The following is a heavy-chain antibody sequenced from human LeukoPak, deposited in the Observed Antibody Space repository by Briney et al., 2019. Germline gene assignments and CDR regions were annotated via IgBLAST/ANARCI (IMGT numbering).Heavy chain of an antibody. CDR3: ARGLVGSSSWFAP. Sequence: SETLSLTCAVYGGSFSGYYWSWIRQPPGKGLEWIGEINHSGSTNYNPSLKSRVTISVDTSKNQFSLKLSSVTAADTAVYYCARGLVGSSSWFAPWGQGTLVTASS. CDR1: GGSFSGYY. J-gene: IGHJ5*02. V-gene: IGHV4-34*01. CDR2: INHSGST. D-gene: IGHD6-6*01.